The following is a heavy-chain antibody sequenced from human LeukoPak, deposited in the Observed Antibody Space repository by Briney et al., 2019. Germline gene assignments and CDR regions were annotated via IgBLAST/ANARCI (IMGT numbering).Heavy chain of an antibody. V-gene: IGHV3-23*01. CDR2: ISGSGGST. D-gene: IGHD3-22*01. CDR3: AKDHYYDSSGYTFFYY. CDR1: GFTFSSYA. Sequence: GRSLRLSCAASGFTFSSYAMSWVRQAPGKGLEWVSAISGSGGSTNYADSVKGRFTISRDNSKNTLYLQMNSLRAEDTAVYYCAKDHYYDSSGYTFFYYWGQGTLVTVSS. J-gene: IGHJ4*02.